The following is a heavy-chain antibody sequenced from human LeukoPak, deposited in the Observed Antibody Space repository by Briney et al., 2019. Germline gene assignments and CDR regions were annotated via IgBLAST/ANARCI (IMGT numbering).Heavy chain of an antibody. V-gene: IGHV3-30*02. CDR1: GFTFSRNA. Sequence: GGSLRLSCAASGFTFSRNAIHWVRQGPGKGLEWVSYIAHHGSNKYYADSVKGRFTISRDNSKRTLYLQMNSLRADVTAVYYCAKDGSWSCTDWGQGTLVTVSS. D-gene: IGHD2-8*02. CDR3: AKDGSWSCTD. CDR2: IAHHGSNK. J-gene: IGHJ4*02.